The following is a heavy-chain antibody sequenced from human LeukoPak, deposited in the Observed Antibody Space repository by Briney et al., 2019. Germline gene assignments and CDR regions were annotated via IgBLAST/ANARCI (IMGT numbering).Heavy chain of an antibody. CDR3: ARLSYPGDY. D-gene: IGHD2-2*01. Sequence: GGSLRLSCAASGFTFSSYWMSWVRQAPGKGLEWVSSITTSSSYIYYADSVKGRFTISRDNAKNSLYLQMNSLRAEDTAVYYCARLSYPGDYWGQGTLVTVSS. V-gene: IGHV3-21*01. CDR1: GFTFSSYW. J-gene: IGHJ4*02. CDR2: ITTSSSYI.